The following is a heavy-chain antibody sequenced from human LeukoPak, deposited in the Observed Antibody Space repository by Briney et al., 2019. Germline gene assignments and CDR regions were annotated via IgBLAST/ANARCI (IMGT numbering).Heavy chain of an antibody. CDR3: ARVRDSSGSSFDP. Sequence: PSETLSLTCTVSGGSISGYYWSWIRQPPGKGLEWIGYIYYSGSTYYNPSLKSRVTISVDTSKNQFSLKLSSVTAADTAVYYCARVRDSSGSSFDPWGQGTLVTVSS. J-gene: IGHJ5*02. CDR1: GGSISGYY. D-gene: IGHD3-22*01. V-gene: IGHV4-59*12. CDR2: IYYSGST.